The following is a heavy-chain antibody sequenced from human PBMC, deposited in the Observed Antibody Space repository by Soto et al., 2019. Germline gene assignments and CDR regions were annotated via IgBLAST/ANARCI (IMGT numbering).Heavy chain of an antibody. CDR2: IYFGGTT. J-gene: IGHJ4*02. CDR1: GASISSNY. V-gene: IGHV4-59*08. D-gene: IGHD3-10*01. CDR3: ATRTFGSNACFDT. Sequence: QVQLQESGPGLVKPSETLSLTCSVSGASISSNYWSWVRQPPGKGLEWIGYIYFGGTTQSNPSLKSRAIISLDPSKNQCSLNLGSVTAADTAVYYCATRTFGSNACFDTWGQGALVTVSS.